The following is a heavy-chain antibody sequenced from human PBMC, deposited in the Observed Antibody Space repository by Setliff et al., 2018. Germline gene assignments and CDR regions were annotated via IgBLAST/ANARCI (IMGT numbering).Heavy chain of an antibody. CDR3: AIFPGPMVPTTP. J-gene: IGHJ4*02. D-gene: IGHD2-15*01. CDR2: IRDDGTNT. CDR1: GFTFSSYG. V-gene: IGHV3-30*02. Sequence: PGESLRLSCAASGFTFSSYGMHWVRQAPGKGLEWVASIRDDGTNTYYTESVKARFAISRDNSENTLYLRMNSLRVEGTAVYYCAIFPGPMVPTTPGGQGTTVPGSS.